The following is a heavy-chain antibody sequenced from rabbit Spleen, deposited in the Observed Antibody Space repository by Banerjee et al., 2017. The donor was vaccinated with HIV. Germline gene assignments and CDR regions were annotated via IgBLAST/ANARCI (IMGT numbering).Heavy chain of an antibody. Sequence: QSLEESGGDLVKPGASLTLTCTASGFSFSSSDYICWVRQAPGKGLEWISCIAGSSSGFTYSATWAKGRFTCSKTSSTTVTLQMTSLAVADTATYFCARDTGSSFSSYGMALWGPGTLVTVS. CDR1: GFSFSSSDY. J-gene: IGHJ6*01. V-gene: IGHV1S40*01. D-gene: IGHD8-1*01. CDR3: ARDTGSSFSSYGMAL. CDR2: IAGSSSGFT.